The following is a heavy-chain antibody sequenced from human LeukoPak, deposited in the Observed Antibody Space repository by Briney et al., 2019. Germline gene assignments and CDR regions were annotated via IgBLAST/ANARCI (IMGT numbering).Heavy chain of an antibody. J-gene: IGHJ3*02. CDR1: GGSISSTSYY. Sequence: SETLSLTCTVSGGSISSTSYYWGWIRQPPGKGLEWIGYIYYSGSTNYNPSLKSRVTISVDTSKNQFSLKLSSVTAADTAVYYCARDRYYYDSSGPPLDIWGQGTMVTVSS. CDR2: IYYSGST. V-gene: IGHV4-61*01. D-gene: IGHD3-22*01. CDR3: ARDRYYYDSSGPPLDI.